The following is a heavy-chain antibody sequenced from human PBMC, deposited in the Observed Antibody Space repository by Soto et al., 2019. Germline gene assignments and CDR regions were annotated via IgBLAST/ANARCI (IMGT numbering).Heavy chain of an antibody. CDR3: ARVRQLVCYFYYSMDD. CDR2: ISAYNVDT. CDR1: GYTFTNYG. V-gene: IGHV1-18*01. D-gene: IGHD6-6*01. J-gene: IGHJ6*03. Sequence: QVQLLQSGAEVKKPGASVKVSCKASGYTFTNYGITWVRQAPGQGLEWMGWISAYNVDTHYTQRRQGRVTMTTDTSTSPAYLELRGLRSDDTAVYYCARVRQLVCYFYYSMDDWGKGTTFTVSS.